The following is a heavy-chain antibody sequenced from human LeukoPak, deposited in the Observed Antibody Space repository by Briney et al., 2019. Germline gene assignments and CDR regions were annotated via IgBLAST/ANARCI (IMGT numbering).Heavy chain of an antibody. D-gene: IGHD2-2*01. CDR3: ARAQRYCGSTSCYAPVAF. V-gene: IGHV1-8*01. CDR1: GYTFTSYD. J-gene: IGHJ4*02. CDR2: MNPNSGNT. Sequence: ASVKVSCRASGYTFTSYDINWVRQATGQGLEWTGWMNPNSGNTDYAQKFQGRVTMTTNTSITTAYMELSSLRSEDTAVYYCARAQRYCGSTSCYAPVAFWGQGTLVTVSS.